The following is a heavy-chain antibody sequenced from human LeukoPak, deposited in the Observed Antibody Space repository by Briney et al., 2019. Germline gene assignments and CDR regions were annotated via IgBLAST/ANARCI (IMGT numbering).Heavy chain of an antibody. J-gene: IGHJ3*02. D-gene: IGHD3-10*01. CDR3: ASPPMVRGVIITGDDVFDI. V-gene: IGHV3-33*01. CDR1: GFTFSGYG. CDR2: IWYDGSNK. Sequence: TGRSLRLSCAASGFTFSGYGMHWVRQAPGKGLEWVAVIWYDGSNKYYADSVKGRFTISRDNSKNTLYLQMNSLKAEDTAVYYCASPPMVRGVIITGDDVFDIWGQGTMVTVSS.